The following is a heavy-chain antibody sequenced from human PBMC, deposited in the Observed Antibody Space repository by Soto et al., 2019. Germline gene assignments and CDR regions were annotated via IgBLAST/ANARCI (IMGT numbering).Heavy chain of an antibody. Sequence: QLQLQESGPGLVKPSETLSLTCTVSGGSISSSSYYWGWIRQPPGKGLEWIGSIYYSGSTYYNPSLKSRVTISVEPSKNQFSLKLSSVTAADTAVYYCARRTIDILTGYYPDWGQGTLVTVSS. CDR1: GGSISSSSYY. D-gene: IGHD3-9*01. J-gene: IGHJ4*02. CDR2: IYYSGST. CDR3: ARRTIDILTGYYPD. V-gene: IGHV4-39*01.